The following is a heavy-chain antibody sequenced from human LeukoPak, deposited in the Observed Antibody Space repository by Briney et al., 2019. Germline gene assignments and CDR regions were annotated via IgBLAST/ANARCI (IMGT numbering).Heavy chain of an antibody. CDR3: ARGGDWNDYYYYMDV. J-gene: IGHJ6*03. D-gene: IGHD1-1*01. Sequence: GGSLRLSCAASGFTFSSYSMNWVRQAPGKGLEWVSSISSSSSYIYYADSVKGRFTISRDNAKNSLYLQMNSLRAEDTAVYYCARGGDWNDYYYYMDVWGKGTTVTVSS. CDR2: ISSSSSYI. CDR1: GFTFSSYS. V-gene: IGHV3-21*01.